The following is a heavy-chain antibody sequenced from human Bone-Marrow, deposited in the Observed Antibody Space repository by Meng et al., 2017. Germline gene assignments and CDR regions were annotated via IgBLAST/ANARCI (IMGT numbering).Heavy chain of an antibody. Sequence: ASVKVSCKASGYTFTGYYMHWVRQAPGQGLEWMGWINPNSGGTNYAQKFQGRVTMTRDTSISTAYMELSRLRSDDTAVYYCARVNVFMRALGLPESAGGMDVWGQGTTVTVSS. V-gene: IGHV1-2*02. CDR3: ARVNVFMRALGLPESAGGMDV. CDR2: INPNSGGT. D-gene: IGHD1-7*01. J-gene: IGHJ6*02. CDR1: GYTFTGYY.